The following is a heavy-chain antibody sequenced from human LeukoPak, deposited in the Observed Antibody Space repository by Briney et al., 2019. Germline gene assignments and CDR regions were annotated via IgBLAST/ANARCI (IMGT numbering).Heavy chain of an antibody. V-gene: IGHV2-70*11. CDR3: ARMVCSGYYAAYYYYGMDV. CDR1: GFSLSTSGMC. J-gene: IGHJ6*02. D-gene: IGHD3-3*01. Sequence: SGPTLVNPTQTLTLTCTFSGFSLSTSGMCVSWIRQPPGKALEWLARIDWDDDKYYSTSLKTRLTISKDTSKNQVVLTMTNMDPVDTATYYCARMVCSGYYAAYYYYGMDVWGQGTTVTVSS. CDR2: IDWDDDK.